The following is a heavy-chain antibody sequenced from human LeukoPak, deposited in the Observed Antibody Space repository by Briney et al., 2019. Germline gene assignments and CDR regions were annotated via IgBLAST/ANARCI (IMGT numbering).Heavy chain of an antibody. CDR1: GDSISSYY. CDR2: IYYSGST. V-gene: IGHV4-59*08. Sequence: PSETLSLTCTVSGDSISSYYWSWIRQPPGKGLGWIGYIYYSGSTNYNPSLKSRVTISVDTSKNQFSLKLSSVTAADTAVYFCARSERIIMILGGAFDVWGQGTMVTVSS. J-gene: IGHJ3*01. D-gene: IGHD3-22*01. CDR3: ARSERIIMILGGAFDV.